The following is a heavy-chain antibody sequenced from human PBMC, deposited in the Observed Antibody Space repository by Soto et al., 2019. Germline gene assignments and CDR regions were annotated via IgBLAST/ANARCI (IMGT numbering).Heavy chain of an antibody. CDR2: IAYDGNEK. CDR3: GKDVGDYVPYYYGVDV. D-gene: IGHD1-26*01. CDR1: EFTFKTHA. J-gene: IGHJ6*02. V-gene: IGHV3-30*18. Sequence: QVQLVESGAGVVQPGTSLRLSCAASEFTFKTHAMHWVRQAPGKGLEWMAVIAYDGNEKFYADSVKGRFTISRDNSKNALYLQINTLRNEDTAVYYCGKDVGDYVPYYYGVDVWGQGTTVTVSS.